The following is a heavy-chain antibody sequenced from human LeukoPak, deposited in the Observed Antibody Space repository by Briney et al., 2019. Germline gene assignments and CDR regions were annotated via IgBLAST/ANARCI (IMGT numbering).Heavy chain of an antibody. CDR2: IYHSGST. D-gene: IGHD3-22*01. Sequence: PSETLSLTCAVSGGSISSSNWWSWVRQPPGKGLEWIGEIYHSGSTNYNPSLKSRVTISVDKSKNQFSLKLSSVTAADTAVYYCARAPRDYYDSSGYYSWGQGTLVTVSS. V-gene: IGHV4-4*02. CDR3: ARAPRDYYDSSGYYS. CDR1: GGSISSSNW. J-gene: IGHJ4*02.